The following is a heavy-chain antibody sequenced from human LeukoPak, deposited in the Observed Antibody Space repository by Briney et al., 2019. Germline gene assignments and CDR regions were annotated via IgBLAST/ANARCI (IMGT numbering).Heavy chain of an antibody. CDR3: ARDSGFSYGVFNY. D-gene: IGHD5-18*01. Sequence: SETLSLTCTVSGGSITSYYWSWIRQPPGKGLEWIGSIYYSGSTYYNPSLKSRVTISVDTSKNQFSLKLSSVTAADTAVYYCARDSGFSYGVFNYWGQGTLVTVSS. V-gene: IGHV4-59*12. J-gene: IGHJ4*02. CDR2: IYYSGST. CDR1: GGSITSYY.